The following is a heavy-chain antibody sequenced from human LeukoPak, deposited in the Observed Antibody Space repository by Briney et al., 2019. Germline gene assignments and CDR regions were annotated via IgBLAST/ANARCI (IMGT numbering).Heavy chain of an antibody. CDR1: GFTFSSYS. CDR3: ARAHLGYCSSTSCLSFDY. CDR2: ISSSSSYI. V-gene: IGHV3-21*01. Sequence: GGSLRLSCAASGFTFSSYSMNWVRQAPGKGLEWVASISSSSSYIYYVDSVKGRFTISRDNAKNSLYLQMNSLRAEDTDVYYCARAHLGYCSSTSCLSFDYWGQGTLVTVSS. J-gene: IGHJ4*02. D-gene: IGHD2-2*01.